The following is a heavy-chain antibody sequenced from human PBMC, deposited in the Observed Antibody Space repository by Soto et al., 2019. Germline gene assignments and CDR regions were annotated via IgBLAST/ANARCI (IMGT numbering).Heavy chain of an antibody. CDR1: GASVWSDVHY. J-gene: IGHJ6*02. V-gene: IGHV4-61*08. CDR3: AREGIRVATALGSHYHGMDV. Sequence: QVQLQESGPGLVKPSETLSLTCTVSGASVWSDVHYWAWIQRPPGKGLEWIGDIFYNGSTIYNPSLESRVTISVDTSKNQFSLKVNFVTAADTAVYYCAREGIRVATALGSHYHGMDVWGQGTTVTVSS. D-gene: IGHD5-18*01. CDR2: IFYNGST.